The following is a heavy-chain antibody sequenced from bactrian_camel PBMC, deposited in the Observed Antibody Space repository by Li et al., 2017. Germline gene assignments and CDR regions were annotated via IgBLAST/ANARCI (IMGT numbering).Heavy chain of an antibody. D-gene: IGHD4*01. CDR3: RQSESGIIATSFLITIST. J-gene: IGHJ4*01. V-gene: IGHV3S42*01. CDR2: IHRDGTI. Sequence: VQLVESGGGSALAGGSVRLSCAASGYTFNTYSWFRQGPGKEREGVTGIHRDGTITYADFVKGRFTISKNNAKNTLDLQMNSLNLRTLPCTTVRQSESGIIATSFLITISTGGRGPRSPSP. CDR1: GYTFNTY.